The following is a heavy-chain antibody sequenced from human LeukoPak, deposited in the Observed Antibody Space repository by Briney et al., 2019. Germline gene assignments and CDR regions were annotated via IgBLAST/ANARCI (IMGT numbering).Heavy chain of an antibody. V-gene: IGHV3-33*06. J-gene: IGHJ4*02. CDR3: AKGRISGDAGLDY. CDR1: GFTFSSYG. Sequence: GGSLRLSCVASGFTFSSYGMHWVRQAPGKGLAWVAIIWNDGSYKYYGDSVKGRFTISRDNSKNTLYLQVNSLRAEDTAVLYCAKGRISGDAGLDYWGQGTLVTVSS. CDR2: IWNDGSYK. D-gene: IGHD6-13*01.